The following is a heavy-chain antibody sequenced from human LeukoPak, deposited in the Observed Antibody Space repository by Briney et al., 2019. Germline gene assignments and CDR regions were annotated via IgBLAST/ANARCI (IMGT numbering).Heavy chain of an antibody. CDR3: ARDLGGPYYYGMDV. CDR2: IYYSGNT. CDR1: GGSISNSNYY. J-gene: IGHJ6*02. V-gene: IGHV4-39*02. Sequence: SETLSLTCAVSGGSISNSNYYWGWIRQPPGKGLEWIGSIYYSGNTYYNPSLKSRVTISVDTSKNQFSLKLSSVTAADTAVYYCARDLGGPYYYGMDVWGQGTTVTVSS.